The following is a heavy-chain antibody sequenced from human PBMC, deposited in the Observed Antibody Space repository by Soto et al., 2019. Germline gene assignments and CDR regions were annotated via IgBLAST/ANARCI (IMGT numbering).Heavy chain of an antibody. CDR2: INHRGST. Sequence: QVHLQQWGAGLLKPSETLSLTCAVYGESFIVYYWTWIRQPPGKGLEWIGEINHRGSTNYNPSLKSRVTISIDTSKTQFSLKLTSVTAADTSVYYCARTDIVTTNWFDPWGQGTLVTVSS. CDR3: ARTDIVTTNWFDP. D-gene: IGHD5-12*01. CDR1: GESFIVYY. V-gene: IGHV4-34*02. J-gene: IGHJ5*02.